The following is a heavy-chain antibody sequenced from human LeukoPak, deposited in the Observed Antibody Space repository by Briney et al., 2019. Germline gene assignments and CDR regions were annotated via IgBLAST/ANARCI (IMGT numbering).Heavy chain of an antibody. V-gene: IGHV3-30*04. CDR3: ARGIQLWLMNY. J-gene: IGHJ4*02. Sequence: GRSLRLSCAASGFTFGSYAMHWVRQAPGKGLEWVAVISYDGSNKYYADSVKGRFTISRDNSKNTLYLQMNSLRAEDTAVYYCARGIQLWLMNYWGQGTLVTVSS. CDR1: GFTFGSYA. CDR2: ISYDGSNK. D-gene: IGHD5-18*01.